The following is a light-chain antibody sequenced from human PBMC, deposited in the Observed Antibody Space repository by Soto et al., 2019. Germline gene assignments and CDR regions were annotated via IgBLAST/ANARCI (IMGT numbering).Light chain of an antibody. CDR3: SSYTSSSTYV. J-gene: IGLJ7*01. Sequence: QSVLTQPASVSGSPGQSITISCTGSSSDVGGYNYVSWYQHHPGKAPKLMIYEVSNRPSGASNRFSGSKSGDTASLTISGLQAEDEAEYYCSSYTSSSTYVFGAGTQLTVL. CDR2: EVS. V-gene: IGLV2-14*01. CDR1: SSDVGGYNY.